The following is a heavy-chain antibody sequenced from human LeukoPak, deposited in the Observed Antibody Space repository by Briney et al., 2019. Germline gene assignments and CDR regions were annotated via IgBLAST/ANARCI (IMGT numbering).Heavy chain of an antibody. D-gene: IGHD2-15*01. Sequence: GGSLRLSCAASGFTFSSYWMHWVRQAPGKGPVWVSRINNDGSGTTYADSVKGRFTISRDDAKNTLYLQLNSLRAEDTAVYYCVRGGESTWSWGQGTLVTVSS. CDR3: VRGGESTWS. CDR2: INNDGSGT. J-gene: IGHJ5*02. V-gene: IGHV3-74*01. CDR1: GFTFSSYW.